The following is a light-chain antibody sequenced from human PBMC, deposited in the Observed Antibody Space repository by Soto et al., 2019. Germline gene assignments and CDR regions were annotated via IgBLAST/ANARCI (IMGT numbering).Light chain of an antibody. J-gene: IGKJ1*01. V-gene: IGKV3-20*01. CDR1: QSVSSSY. CDR3: QQYCSSPCT. Sequence: DIVLTQSPGTLSLSPGERATLSCRASQSVSSSYLAWYQQTPGQAPRLLIYGASSRATGIPDRFSGSGSGTDFTLTISRLEPEDFAVYYCQQYCSSPCTFGQGTKVEIK. CDR2: GAS.